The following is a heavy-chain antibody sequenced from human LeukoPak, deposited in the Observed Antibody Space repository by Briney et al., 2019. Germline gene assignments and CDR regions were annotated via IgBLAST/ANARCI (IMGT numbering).Heavy chain of an antibody. V-gene: IGHV4-4*02. J-gene: IGHJ4*02. Sequence: SGTLSLTCAVSGGSISSSNWWCWVRPPPGKGLGWIDEISHSGSTNYNPSLKSRVTISVDKSKNQFSLKLSSVTAADTAVYYCARDRRYYDSSGYIRGFDYWGQGTLVTVSS. CDR2: ISHSGST. CDR1: GGSISSSNW. D-gene: IGHD3-22*01. CDR3: ARDRRYYDSSGYIRGFDY.